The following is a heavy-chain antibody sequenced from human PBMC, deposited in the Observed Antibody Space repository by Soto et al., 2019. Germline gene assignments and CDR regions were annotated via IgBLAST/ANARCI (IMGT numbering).Heavy chain of an antibody. CDR2: ISGSGGST. V-gene: IGHV3-23*01. CDR3: AIRPQLYYYYGMDV. CDR1: GFTFSSYA. D-gene: IGHD1-1*01. J-gene: IGHJ6*02. Sequence: GGSLRLSCAASGFTFSSYAMSWVRQAPGKGLEWVSAISGSGGSTYYADSVKGRFTISRDNSKNTLYLQMNSLRAEDTAVYYCAIRPQLYYYYGMDVWGQGTTVTVSS.